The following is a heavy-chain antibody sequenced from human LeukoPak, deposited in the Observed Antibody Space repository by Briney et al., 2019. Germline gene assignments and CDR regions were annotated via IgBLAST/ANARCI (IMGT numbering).Heavy chain of an antibody. CDR2: ISGSCGST. V-gene: IGHV3-23*01. Sequence: GGSLRLSCAASGFTFSSYAMSWVRQAPGKGLEWVSAISGSCGSTYYADSVKGRFTISRDNSKNTLYLQMNSLRAEDTAVYYCAKDRCGSLAFDIWGQGTMVTVSS. D-gene: IGHD5-12*01. CDR3: AKDRCGSLAFDI. CDR1: GFTFSSYA. J-gene: IGHJ3*02.